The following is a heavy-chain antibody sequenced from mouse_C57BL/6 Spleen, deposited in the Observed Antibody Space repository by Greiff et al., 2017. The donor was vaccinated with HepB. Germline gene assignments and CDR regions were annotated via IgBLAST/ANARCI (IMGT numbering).Heavy chain of an antibody. V-gene: IGHV1-59*01. CDR1: GYTFTSYW. CDR3: ARGGYYDGSSYPAWFAY. D-gene: IGHD1-1*01. J-gene: IGHJ3*01. CDR2: IDPSDSYT. Sequence: QVQLQQPGAELVRPGTSVKLSCKASGYTFTSYWMHWVKQRPGQGLEWIGVIDPSDSYTNYNQKFKGKATVTVDTSSSTAYMQLSSLTSEDSAVYYRARGGYYDGSSYPAWFAYWGQGTLVTVSA.